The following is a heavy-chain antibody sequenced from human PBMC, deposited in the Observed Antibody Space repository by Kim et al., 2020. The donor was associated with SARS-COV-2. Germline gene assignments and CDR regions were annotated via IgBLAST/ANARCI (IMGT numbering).Heavy chain of an antibody. V-gene: IGHV1-2*04. CDR2: INPNSGGT. D-gene: IGHD5-12*01. CDR3: SRVPYSGYDPVNAFDI. J-gene: IGHJ3*02. Sequence: ASVNVSCKASGYTFTGYYMHWVRQAPGQGLEWMGWINPNSGGTNYAQKFQGWVTMTRDTSISTAYMELSRLRSDDTAVYYCSRVPYSGYDPVNAFDIWGQGTMVTVSS. CDR1: GYTFTGYY.